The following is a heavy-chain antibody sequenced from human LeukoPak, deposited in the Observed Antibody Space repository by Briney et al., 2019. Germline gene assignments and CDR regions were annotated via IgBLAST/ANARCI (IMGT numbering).Heavy chain of an antibody. D-gene: IGHD4-17*01. CDR3: ARSSYGDYVVLDY. Sequence: SETLSLTCTVSGGSISSYYWSWIRQPPGKGLEWFGYIYYSGSTNYNPSLKSRVTISVDTSKNQFSLKLSSVTAADTAVYYCARSSYGDYVVLDYWGQGTLVTVSS. CDR2: IYYSGST. V-gene: IGHV4-59*01. CDR1: GGSISSYY. J-gene: IGHJ4*02.